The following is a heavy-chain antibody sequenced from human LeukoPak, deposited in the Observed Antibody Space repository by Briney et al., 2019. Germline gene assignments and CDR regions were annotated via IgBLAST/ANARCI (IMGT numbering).Heavy chain of an antibody. D-gene: IGHD3-10*01. V-gene: IGHV3-23*01. CDR1: GFTFNSYA. J-gene: IGHJ4*02. CDR2: IFGSGGSA. CDR3: AKEGVTPFDY. Sequence: GGSLRLSCAASGFTFNSYAMYWVRQAPGKGLEWVSGIFGSGGSAHYADSVKGRFTISRDNSKNTVYLQMDSLRAEDTALYYCAKEGVTPFDYWGQGTLVTVPS.